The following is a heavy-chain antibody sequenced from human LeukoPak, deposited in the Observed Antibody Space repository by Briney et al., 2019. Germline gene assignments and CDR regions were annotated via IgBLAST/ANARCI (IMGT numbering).Heavy chain of an antibody. J-gene: IGHJ4*02. Sequence: MGWMNPNSGNTGYAQKFQGRVTMTRNTSISTAYMELSSLRSEDTAVYYCARDRAVPGDYWGQGTLVTVSS. D-gene: IGHD6-19*01. V-gene: IGHV1-8*01. CDR2: MNPNSGNT. CDR3: ARDRAVPGDY.